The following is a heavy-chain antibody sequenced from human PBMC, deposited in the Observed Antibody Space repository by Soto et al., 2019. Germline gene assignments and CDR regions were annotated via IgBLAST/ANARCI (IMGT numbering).Heavy chain of an antibody. CDR3: GRGFRAIVETPYDAFDL. Sequence: GASVKVSCKASGYTFTSYGISWVRQAPGQSLEWMGWIHGEKDETKYSEKFQGRVTITRDTSASTAYMDLSSLRSEDTAVYYCGRGFRAIVETPYDAFDLWGQGTMVTVSS. D-gene: IGHD1-26*01. J-gene: IGHJ3*01. CDR2: IHGEKDET. CDR1: GYTFTSYG. V-gene: IGHV1-3*01.